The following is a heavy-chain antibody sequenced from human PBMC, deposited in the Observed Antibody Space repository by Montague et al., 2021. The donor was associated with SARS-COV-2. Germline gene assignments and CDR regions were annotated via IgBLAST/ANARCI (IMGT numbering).Heavy chain of an antibody. V-gene: IGHV4-59*08. J-gene: IGHJ3*02. Sequence: SETLSLTCTVSGVSISSYYWSWIRQPPGKGLEWIGCIYFSGSTNYNPSLKSRVTISVDTSKNQFSLELSSVTAADTAVYYCARHGRFSVIVNTPRGAFDIWGQGTMVTVSS. D-gene: IGHD3-22*01. CDR3: ARHGRFSVIVNTPRGAFDI. CDR1: GVSISSYY. CDR2: IYFSGST.